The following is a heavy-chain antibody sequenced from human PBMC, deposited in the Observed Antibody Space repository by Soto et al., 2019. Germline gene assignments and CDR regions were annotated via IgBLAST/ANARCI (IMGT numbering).Heavy chain of an antibody. CDR2: INHSGST. Sequence: QVQLQQWGAGLLKPSETLSLTCAVYGGSFSGYYWSWIRQPPGKGLEWIGEINHSGSTTYSPSPKSRVTISVDTSNNKFSLKLSAVTAADTAVYYCARNCSTTSCQIWGFDYWVQGTLVTVSS. J-gene: IGHJ4*02. CDR3: ARNCSTTSCQIWGFDY. D-gene: IGHD2-2*01. CDR1: GGSFSGYY. V-gene: IGHV4-34*01.